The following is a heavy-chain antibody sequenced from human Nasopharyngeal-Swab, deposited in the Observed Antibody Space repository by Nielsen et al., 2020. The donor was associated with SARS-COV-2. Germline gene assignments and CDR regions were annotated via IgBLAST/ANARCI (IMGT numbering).Heavy chain of an antibody. J-gene: IGHJ6*02. CDR1: GGSFSGYS. CDR3: ARDNGGAEYYGSGSYYNWGYYYYGMDV. V-gene: IGHV4-34*01. CDR2: IKHSGST. D-gene: IGHD3-10*01. Sequence: SETLSLTCAVYGGSFSGYSWSWIRQPPGKGLEWIGEIKHSGSTNYNPSLKSRVTISVDTSKNQFSLKLSSVTAADTAIYYCARDNGGAEYYGSGSYYNWGYYYYGMDVWGQGTTVTVSS.